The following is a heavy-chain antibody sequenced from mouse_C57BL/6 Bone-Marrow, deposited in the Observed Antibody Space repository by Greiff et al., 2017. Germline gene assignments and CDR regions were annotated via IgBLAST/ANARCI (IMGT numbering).Heavy chain of an antibody. CDR2: IYPGSGST. V-gene: IGHV1-55*01. CDR1: GYTFTGYW. Sequence: VQLKQPGAELVKPGASVKMSCTASGYTFTGYWITWVKQRPGQGLEWIGDIYPGSGSTNYNEKFKSKATLTVDTSSSTAYMQLSSLTSEDSAVYYCAGRGYYGSSRFDYWGQGTTLTVSS. D-gene: IGHD1-1*01. J-gene: IGHJ2*01. CDR3: AGRGYYGSSRFDY.